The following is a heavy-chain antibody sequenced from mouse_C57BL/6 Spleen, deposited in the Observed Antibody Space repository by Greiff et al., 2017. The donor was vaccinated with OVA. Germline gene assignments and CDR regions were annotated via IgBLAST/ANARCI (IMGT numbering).Heavy chain of an antibody. CDR2: IYPGSGST. V-gene: IGHV1-55*01. CDR1: GYTFTSYW. J-gene: IGHJ2*01. Sequence: QVHVKQPGAELVKPGASVKMSCKASGYTFTSYWITWVKQRPGQGLEWIGDIYPGSGSTNYNEKFKSKATLTVDTSSSTAYMQLSSLTSEDSAVYYCASGDYEADYWGQGTTLTVSS. CDR3: ASGDYEADY. D-gene: IGHD2-4*01.